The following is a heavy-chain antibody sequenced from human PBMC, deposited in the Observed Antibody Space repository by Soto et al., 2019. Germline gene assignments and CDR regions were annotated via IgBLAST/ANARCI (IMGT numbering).Heavy chain of an antibody. D-gene: IGHD5-12*01. CDR3: AKDSVGIVATIVNY. Sequence: GGSLRLSCAASGFTFSSYAMSWVRQAPGKGLEWVSAISGSGGSTYYADSVKGRFTISRDNSKNTLYLQMNSLRAEDTAVYYCAKDSVGIVATIVNYWGQGTLVTVSS. J-gene: IGHJ4*02. CDR2: ISGSGGST. CDR1: GFTFSSYA. V-gene: IGHV3-23*01.